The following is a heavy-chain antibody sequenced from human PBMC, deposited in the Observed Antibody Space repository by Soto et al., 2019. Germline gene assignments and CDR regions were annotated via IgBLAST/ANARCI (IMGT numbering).Heavy chain of an antibody. J-gene: IGHJ5*02. CDR1: GGSISSGGYY. V-gene: IGHV4-31*03. CDR3: ARAWGGIQLWLRWFDP. D-gene: IGHD5-18*01. CDR2: IYYIGST. Sequence: QVQLQESGPGLVKPSQTLSLTCTVSGGSISSGGYYWSWIRQHPGKGLEWIGYIYYIGSTYYNPSLKRRVTISVDTSKNQFSLKLSSVTAADTAVYYCARAWGGIQLWLRWFDPWGQGTLVTVSS.